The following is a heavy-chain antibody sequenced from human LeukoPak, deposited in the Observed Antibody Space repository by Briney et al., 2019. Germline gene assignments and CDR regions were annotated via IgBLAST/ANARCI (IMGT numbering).Heavy chain of an antibody. CDR2: INHSGST. V-gene: IGHV4-34*01. D-gene: IGHD1-1*01. CDR1: GGSFSGYY. CDR3: ARVPRGTYYYGVDV. Sequence: SETLSLTCAVYGGSFSGYYWSWIRQPPGKGLEWIGEINHSGSTNYNPSLKSRVTISVDTSKNQFSLKLSSVTAADTAVYYCARVPRGTYYYGVDVWGKGTTVTVSP. J-gene: IGHJ6*04.